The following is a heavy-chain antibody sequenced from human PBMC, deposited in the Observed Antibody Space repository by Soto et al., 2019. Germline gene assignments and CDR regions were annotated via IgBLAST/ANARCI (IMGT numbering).Heavy chain of an antibody. J-gene: IGHJ6*03. V-gene: IGHV3-23*01. CDR2: ISGSGGST. CDR1: GFTFSSYA. CDR3: AKAGGAAAGRYYYYYYMDV. Sequence: EVQLLESGGGLVQPGGSLRLSCAASGFTFSSYAMSWVRQAPGKGLEWVSAISGSGGSTYYADSVKGRFTISRDNSKNTLYLQMNSLRAEDTAVYYCAKAGGAAAGRYYYYYYMDVWGKGTTVTVSS. D-gene: IGHD6-13*01.